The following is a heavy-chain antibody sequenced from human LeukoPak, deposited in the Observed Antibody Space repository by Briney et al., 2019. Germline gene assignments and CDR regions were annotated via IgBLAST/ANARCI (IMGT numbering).Heavy chain of an antibody. D-gene: IGHD6-19*01. CDR3: ARAPGYSSGWVDY. CDR1: GIYASYNI. Sequence: PGAFMGSSSASSGIYASYNIICVLHPPPRKGQWMVSVIYSGGSTYYADSVKGRFTISRDNSKNTLYLQMNSLRAEDTAVYYCARAPGYSSGWVDYWGQGTLVTVSS. V-gene: IGHV3-53*03. J-gene: IGHJ4*02. CDR2: IYSGGST.